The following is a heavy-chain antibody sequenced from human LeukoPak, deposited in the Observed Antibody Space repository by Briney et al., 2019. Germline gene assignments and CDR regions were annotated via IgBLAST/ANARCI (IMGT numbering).Heavy chain of an antibody. CDR3: ASRQRYSSGWYFDC. D-gene: IGHD6-19*01. CDR2: INYSGNT. Sequence: SETLSLTCTVSGSSISSSSYYWGWIRQPPEKGLEWIGTINYSGNTYYNPSLKSRVTMSIVTSKNQFSLKLSSVTAADTAVYYCASRQRYSSGWYFDCWGQGALVTVSS. CDR1: GSSISSSSYY. V-gene: IGHV4-39*01. J-gene: IGHJ4*02.